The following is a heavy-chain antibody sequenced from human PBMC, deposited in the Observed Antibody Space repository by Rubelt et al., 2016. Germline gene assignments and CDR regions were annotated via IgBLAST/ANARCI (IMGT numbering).Heavy chain of an antibody. CDR3: VRVQYSSGWYFDY. CDR2: IIPIFGTA. J-gene: IGHJ4*02. V-gene: IGHV1-69*01. CDR1: GGTFSSYA. Sequence: QVQLVQSGAEVKKPGSSVKVSCKASGGTFSSYAISWVRQAPGQGLEWLGGIIPIFGTANYAQKVQSRVTITADESTSTAYMGLGSLRSEDTAVYYCVRVQYSSGWYFDYWGQGTLVTVSS. D-gene: IGHD6-19*01.